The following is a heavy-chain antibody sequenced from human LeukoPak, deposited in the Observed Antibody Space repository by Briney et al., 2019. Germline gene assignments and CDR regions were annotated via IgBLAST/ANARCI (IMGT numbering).Heavy chain of an antibody. D-gene: IGHD3-3*01. CDR3: AKGPRPPITIFGVPIGYYYGMDV. V-gene: IGHV3-48*02. CDR2: IRTTAEGAKYA. J-gene: IGHJ6*02. CDR1: GFSFTDYP. Sequence: GGSLRLSCATSGFSFTDYPMNWVRQAPGKGLEWISNIRTTAEGAKYAYYADSVKGRVTISRDDGKNTLYLHMNSLRDDDTAVYYCAKGPRPPITIFGVPIGYYYGMDVWGRGTTVTVSS.